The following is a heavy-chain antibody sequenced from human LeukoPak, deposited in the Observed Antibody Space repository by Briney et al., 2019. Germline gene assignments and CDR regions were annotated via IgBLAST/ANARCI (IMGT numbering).Heavy chain of an antibody. Sequence: GGSLRLSCAASGFTFTNYAMSWVRQAPGKGPEWVSVIGGSDGSTYSADSVKGRFTISRDNSKNTLYLQMRSLRAEDTAVYYCAKGGRASCYTSSDYWGQGTLVTVSS. CDR2: IGGSDGST. D-gene: IGHD2-2*02. J-gene: IGHJ4*02. CDR1: GFTFTNYA. V-gene: IGHV3-23*01. CDR3: AKGGRASCYTSSDY.